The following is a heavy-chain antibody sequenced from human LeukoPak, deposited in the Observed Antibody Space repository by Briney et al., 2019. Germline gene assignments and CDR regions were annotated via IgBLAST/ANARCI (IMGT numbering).Heavy chain of an antibody. CDR2: ISSSSSTI. J-gene: IGHJ4*02. D-gene: IGHD3-9*01. CDR3: ARGGLRYLSY. CDR1: GFTFSSYS. Sequence: GGSLRLSCAASGFTFSSYSMNWVRQAPGKGLECVSYISSSSSTIYYADSVKGRFTISRDNAKNSLYLQMNGLRDEDTAVYYCARGGLRYLSYWGQGTLVTVSS. V-gene: IGHV3-48*02.